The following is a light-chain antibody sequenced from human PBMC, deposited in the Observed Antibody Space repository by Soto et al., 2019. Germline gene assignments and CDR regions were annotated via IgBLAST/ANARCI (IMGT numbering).Light chain of an antibody. J-gene: IGKJ1*01. CDR3: QQYGSSSWT. CDR1: QTFGSSY. V-gene: IGKV3-20*01. CDR2: GAS. Sequence: EVVLTQSPGTLSLSPGERATLSCRASQTFGSSYLAWYQQKPGQAPRLLIYGASNRATGIPDRFSGYGSGTDFTLTISRLEPEDFAVYYCQQYGSSSWTFGQGIKVEIK.